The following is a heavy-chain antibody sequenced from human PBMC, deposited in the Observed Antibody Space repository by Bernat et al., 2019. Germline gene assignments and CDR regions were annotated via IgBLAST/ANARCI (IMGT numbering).Heavy chain of an antibody. CDR2: IIPIFGTA. CDR1: GGTFSSYA. CDR3: ARVHLAARPGVGWFDP. Sequence: QVQLVQSGAEVKKPGSSVKVSCKASGGTFSSYAISWVRQAPGQGLEWMGGIIPIFGTANYAQKFQGRVTITADESTSTAYMELSSLRSEDTAVYYCARVHLAARPGVGWFDPWGQGTLVTVSS. V-gene: IGHV1-69*01. D-gene: IGHD6-6*01. J-gene: IGHJ5*02.